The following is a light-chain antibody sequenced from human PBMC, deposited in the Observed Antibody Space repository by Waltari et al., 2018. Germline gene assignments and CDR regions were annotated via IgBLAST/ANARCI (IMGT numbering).Light chain of an antibody. J-gene: IGLJ2*01. CDR2: IDN. Sequence: QSVLTQPPSASGTPGQRVSISCSGSASNIGADSVNWYQQLPGAAPKLPIYIDNRRPSGVPDRFSGSKSGTSASLAISGLQSEDEADYYCAAWDSRLNGVVFGGGTRLTVL. CDR1: ASNIGADS. CDR3: AAWDSRLNGVV. V-gene: IGLV1-44*01.